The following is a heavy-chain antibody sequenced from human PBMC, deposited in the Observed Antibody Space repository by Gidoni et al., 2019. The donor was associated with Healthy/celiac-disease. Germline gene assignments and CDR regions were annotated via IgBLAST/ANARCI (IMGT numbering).Heavy chain of an antibody. V-gene: IGHV1-69*01. D-gene: IGHD1-26*01. CDR2: IIPIFGTA. CDR1: GGTFSSYA. Sequence: QVQLVQSGAEVKKPGSSVKVSCKASGGTFSSYAISWVRQAPGQGFEWMGGIIPIFGTANYAQKFQGRVTITADESTSTAYMELSSLRSEDTAVYYCARAQGVGATRYYYGMDVWGQGTTVTVSS. J-gene: IGHJ6*02. CDR3: ARAQGVGATRYYYGMDV.